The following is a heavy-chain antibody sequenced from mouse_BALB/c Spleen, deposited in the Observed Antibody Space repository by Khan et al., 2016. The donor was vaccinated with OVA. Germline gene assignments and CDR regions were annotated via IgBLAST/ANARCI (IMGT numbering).Heavy chain of an antibody. CDR3: ARWFTY. J-gene: IGHJ3*01. CDR1: GYSITSDYA. Sequence: EVQLQESGPGLVKPSQSLSLTCTVTGYSITSDYAWNWIRQFPGNKLEWMGYISYSGSTTYNPSLKSRISITRDTSKNQFFLQLNSATTEDTATYYSARWFTYWGQGTLVTVSA. CDR2: ISYSGST. V-gene: IGHV3-2*02.